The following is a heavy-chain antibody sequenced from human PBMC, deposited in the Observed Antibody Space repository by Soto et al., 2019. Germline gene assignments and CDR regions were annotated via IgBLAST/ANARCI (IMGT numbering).Heavy chain of an antibody. CDR2: IWYDGSNK. V-gene: IGHV3-33*01. D-gene: IGHD3-3*01. CDR1: GFTFSSYG. J-gene: IGHJ6*02. CDR3: ARTYYDFWSGYSQNYGMDV. Sequence: QVQLVESGGGVVQPGRSLRLSCAASGFTFSSYGMHWVRQAPGKGLEWVAVIWYDGSNKYYADSVKGRFNISRDNSKNTLYLQMNSLRAEDTAVYYCARTYYDFWSGYSQNYGMDVWGQGTTVTVSS.